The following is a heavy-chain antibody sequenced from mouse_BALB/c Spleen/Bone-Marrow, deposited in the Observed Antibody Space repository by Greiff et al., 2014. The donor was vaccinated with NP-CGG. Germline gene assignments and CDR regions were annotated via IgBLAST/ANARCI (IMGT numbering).Heavy chain of an antibody. Sequence: DVMLVESGGGLVQPGGSRKLSCAASGFTFSSFGMHWVRQAPEKGLEWVAYISSGSSTIYYGDALKGRFTISRDNPKNTLFLQMTSLRSEDTAMYYCARSRLRGYYFDYWGQGTTLTVSS. D-gene: IGHD3-2*02. J-gene: IGHJ2*01. CDR1: GFTFSSFG. CDR3: ARSRLRGYYFDY. V-gene: IGHV5-17*02. CDR2: ISSGSSTI.